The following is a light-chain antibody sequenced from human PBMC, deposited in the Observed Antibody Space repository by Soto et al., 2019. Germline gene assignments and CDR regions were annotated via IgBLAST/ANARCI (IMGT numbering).Light chain of an antibody. Sequence: DIQMTQSPSSLSASVGDRVTITCRASQGISTYLAWYQQKPGKVPKLLIYAASTLQSGVPSRVSGSGSGTAFTLTISSLQPEEVATYYCQKYNSAPLTFGGGTKVEIK. J-gene: IGKJ4*01. CDR2: AAS. CDR1: QGISTY. V-gene: IGKV1-27*01. CDR3: QKYNSAPLT.